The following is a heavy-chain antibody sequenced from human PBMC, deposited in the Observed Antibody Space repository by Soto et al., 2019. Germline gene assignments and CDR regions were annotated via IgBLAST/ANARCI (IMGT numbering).Heavy chain of an antibody. J-gene: IGHJ4*02. D-gene: IGHD4-17*01. Sequence: PSETLSLTCTVSGGSISSYYWNWIRQSPSRGLEWLGRTYYRSKWYNDYAVSVKSRITINPDTSKNQFSLQLNSVTPEDTAVYYCARDSPGYGDYVLFDYWGQGTLVTVSS. CDR3: ARDSPGYGDYVLFDY. CDR1: GGSISSYY. CDR2: TYYRSKWYN. V-gene: IGHV6-1*01.